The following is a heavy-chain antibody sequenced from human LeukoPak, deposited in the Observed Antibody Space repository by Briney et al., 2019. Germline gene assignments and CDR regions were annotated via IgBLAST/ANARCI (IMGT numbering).Heavy chain of an antibody. Sequence: GGSLRLSCATSGFSFSNYWMKWVRQDPGKGLEWVANINEDGSEKYYVDSVRGRFTISRDNAKNSLYLQMNSLRTEDTAIYYCARGGVRRGYYDYWGQGTLVTVSS. D-gene: IGHD1-14*01. V-gene: IGHV3-7*01. CDR1: GFSFSNYW. CDR3: ARGGVRRGYYDY. J-gene: IGHJ4*02. CDR2: INEDGSEK.